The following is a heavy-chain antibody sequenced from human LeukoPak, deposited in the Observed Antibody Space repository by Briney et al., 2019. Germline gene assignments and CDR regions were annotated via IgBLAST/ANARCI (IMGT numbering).Heavy chain of an antibody. V-gene: IGHV4-34*01. Sequence: SETLSLTCAVYGRSFSGYYWSWIRQPPGKGLEWIGEINHSGSTDYNPSLKSRVTISVDTSKNQFSLKLSSVTAADTAVYYCARGRSSSPPGPIWGQGTMVTVSS. CDR1: GRSFSGYY. CDR3: ARGRSSSPPGPI. J-gene: IGHJ3*02. CDR2: INHSGST. D-gene: IGHD6-6*01.